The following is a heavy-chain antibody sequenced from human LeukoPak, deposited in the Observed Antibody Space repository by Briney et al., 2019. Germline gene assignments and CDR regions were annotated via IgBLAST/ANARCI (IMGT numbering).Heavy chain of an antibody. CDR1: GFTFTTYW. D-gene: IGHD3-22*01. V-gene: IGHV3-30*03. Sequence: PGESLRLSCAASGFTFTTYWMTWVRQAPGKGLEWVAVISYDGSNKYYADSVKGRFTISRDNSKNTLYLQMNSLRAEDTAVYYCARDTTADIYDSSGFFDYWGQGTLVTVSS. CDR2: ISYDGSNK. J-gene: IGHJ4*02. CDR3: ARDTTADIYDSSGFFDY.